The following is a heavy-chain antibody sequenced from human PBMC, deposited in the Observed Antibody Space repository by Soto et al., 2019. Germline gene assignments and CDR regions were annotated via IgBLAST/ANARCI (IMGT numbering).Heavy chain of an antibody. CDR3: ARDPRFEYCSGGSCPGGWGAFDI. V-gene: IGHV4-59*01. D-gene: IGHD2-15*01. Sequence: PSEPHSLTCSVAGGSIGSYYLRWIRQPPGKGLEWIGYIYYRGSTNYNPSLKSRVTISVDTSKNQFSLKLSSVTAADTAVYYCARDPRFEYCSGGSCPGGWGAFDIWGQGTMVTVSS. CDR2: IYYRGST. CDR1: GGSIGSYY. J-gene: IGHJ3*02.